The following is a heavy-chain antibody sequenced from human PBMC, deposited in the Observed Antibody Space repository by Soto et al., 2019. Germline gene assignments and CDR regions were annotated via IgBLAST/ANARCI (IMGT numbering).Heavy chain of an antibody. Sequence: QVQLVESGGSLVKPGGSLRLSCAASGFTFSDYYMSWIRRAPGKGLEWVSYISDSGSSIYYADSVKGRFTISRDNAKNSLSLQMNSLRAEDTAVYYCARGICMLVVITPPGIDVWGQGTTVTVSS. J-gene: IGHJ6*02. D-gene: IGHD3-22*01. CDR1: GFTFSDYY. V-gene: IGHV3-11*01. CDR3: ARGICMLVVITPPGIDV. CDR2: ISDSGSSI.